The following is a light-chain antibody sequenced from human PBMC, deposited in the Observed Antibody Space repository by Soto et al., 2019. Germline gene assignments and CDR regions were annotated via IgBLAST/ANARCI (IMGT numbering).Light chain of an antibody. Sequence: QSVLTQPASVSGSPGQSITISRTGTSSDVGSYNLVSWYQQHPGKAPKLMIYEGSKRPSGVSNRFSGSKSGNTASLTISGLQAEDEADYYCCSYAGSSIFYVFGTGTKLTVL. CDR2: EGS. J-gene: IGLJ1*01. V-gene: IGLV2-23*01. CDR1: SSDVGSYNL. CDR3: CSYAGSSIFYV.